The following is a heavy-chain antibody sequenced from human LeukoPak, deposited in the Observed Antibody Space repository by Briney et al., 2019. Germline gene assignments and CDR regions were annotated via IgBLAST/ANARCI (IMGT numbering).Heavy chain of an antibody. CDR3: AKDKSGSRPYYFDY. Sequence: PGGSLRLSCAASGFTFSSYGMHWVRQAPGKGLEWVAVIWYDGSSKYYADSVKGRFTISRDNSKNTLDLQMNSLRAEDTAVYYCAKDKSGSRPYYFDYWGQGTLVTVSS. V-gene: IGHV3-33*06. CDR1: GFTFSSYG. D-gene: IGHD1-26*01. J-gene: IGHJ4*02. CDR2: IWYDGSSK.